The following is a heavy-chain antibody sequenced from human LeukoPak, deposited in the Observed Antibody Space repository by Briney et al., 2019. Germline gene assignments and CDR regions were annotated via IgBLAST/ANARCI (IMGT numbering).Heavy chain of an antibody. CDR2: IYYSGST. Sequence: SETLSLTCTVSGGSISSSSYYWGWIRQPPGKGLEWIGSIYYSGSTYYNPSLKSRVTISVDTSKNQFSLKLSSVTAADTAVYYCARGGNSGYALSFDYWGQGTLVTVSS. CDR1: GGSISSSSYY. V-gene: IGHV4-39*07. D-gene: IGHD5-12*01. CDR3: ARGGNSGYALSFDY. J-gene: IGHJ4*02.